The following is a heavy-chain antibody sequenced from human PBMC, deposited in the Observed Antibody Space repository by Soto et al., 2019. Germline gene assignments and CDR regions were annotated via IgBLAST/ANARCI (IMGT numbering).Heavy chain of an antibody. CDR1: GFTFSSYG. J-gene: IGHJ4*02. CDR3: ARALDTTRGSYFDY. CDR2: IWFDGSKK. V-gene: IGHV3-33*01. Sequence: GGSLRLSCAASGFTFSSYGMHWVRQAPGKGLEWVAVIWFDGSKKYYADSVKGRFTISRDDPENTLHPQMNTLRAEDTAVYYCARALDTTRGSYFDYWGQGSMVTVSS. D-gene: IGHD5-18*01.